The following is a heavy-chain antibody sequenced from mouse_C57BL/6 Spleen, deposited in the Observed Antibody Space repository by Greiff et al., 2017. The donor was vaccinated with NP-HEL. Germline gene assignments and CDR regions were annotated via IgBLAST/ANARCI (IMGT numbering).Heavy chain of an antibody. Sequence: VQLQQSGAELVRPGASVKLSCKASGYTFTDYYINWVKQRPGQGLEWIARIYPGSGNTYYNEKFQGKATLTAEKSSSTAYMQLSSLTSEDSAVYFCASSNWYGHGDSIMGYWGQGTSVTVSS. CDR3: ASSNWYGHGDSIMGY. D-gene: IGHD2-13*01. J-gene: IGHJ4*01. CDR2: IYPGSGNT. V-gene: IGHV1-76*01. CDR1: GYTFTDYY.